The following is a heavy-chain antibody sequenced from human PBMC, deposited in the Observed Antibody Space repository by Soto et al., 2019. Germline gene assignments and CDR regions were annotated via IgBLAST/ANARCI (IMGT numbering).Heavy chain of an antibody. CDR2: VDPEDGET. CDR3: ATAIFRDDFDY. Sequence: PGKVSCKVSGYNLPELSMHWVRQAPGKGLEWMGGVDPEDGETIYAQKCQGRVTMTEDTSTDTAYMELSSLRSEDTAVYYCATAIFRDDFDYWGQGTLVT. V-gene: IGHV1-24*01. J-gene: IGHJ4*02. D-gene: IGHD3-3*01. CDR1: GYNLPELS.